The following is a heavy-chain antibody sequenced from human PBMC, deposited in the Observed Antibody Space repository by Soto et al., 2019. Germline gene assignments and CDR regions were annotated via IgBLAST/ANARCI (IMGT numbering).Heavy chain of an antibody. CDR2: IYYSGST. CDR3: ARHLWTTETTLNNWFDP. V-gene: IGHV4-39*01. D-gene: IGHD4-17*01. CDR1: GGSISSSSYY. Sequence: KPSETLSLTCTVSGGSISSSSYYWGWIRQPPGKGLEWIGSIYYSGSTYYNPSLKSRVTISVDTSKNQFSLKLSSVTAADTAVYYCARHLWTTETTLNNWFDPWGQGTLVTVSS. J-gene: IGHJ5*02.